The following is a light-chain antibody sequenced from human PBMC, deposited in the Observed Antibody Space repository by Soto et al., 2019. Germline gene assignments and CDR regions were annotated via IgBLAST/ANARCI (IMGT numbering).Light chain of an antibody. CDR2: AAS. V-gene: IGKV3-20*01. CDR3: QQYGSPPGWT. J-gene: IGKJ1*01. Sequence: EVVLTQSPGTLSLSPGERATLSCRTSQSINSIYLAWYQQKPGQAPRLLISAASSRATGIPDRFSGSGSGTDFTLTISRLEPEDFAVYYCQQYGSPPGWTFGQGTKVEIK. CDR1: QSINSIY.